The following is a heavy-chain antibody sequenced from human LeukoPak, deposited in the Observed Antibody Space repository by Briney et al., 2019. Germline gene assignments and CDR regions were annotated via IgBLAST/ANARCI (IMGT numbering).Heavy chain of an antibody. CDR2: IYYSGST. CDR1: GGSISSGGYS. V-gene: IGHV4-31*03. J-gene: IGHJ6*02. Sequence: SETLSLTCTVSGGSISSGGYSWSWIRQHPGKGLEWIGYIYYSGSTYYNPSLMSRVTISVDTSKNQFSLKLSSVTTADTAVYYCARDNYYYYGMDVWGQGTTVTVSS. CDR3: ARDNYYYYGMDV.